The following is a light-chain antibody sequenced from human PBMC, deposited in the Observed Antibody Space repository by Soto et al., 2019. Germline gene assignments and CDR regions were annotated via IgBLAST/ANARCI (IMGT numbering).Light chain of an antibody. CDR3: QKLNSYPLT. CDR1: QSISSY. CDR2: AAS. Sequence: DIQMTQSPSSLSASVGDRVTITCRASQSISSYLNWYQQKPGKAPKLLIYAASTMQSGVPSRFSGSGSGTDFTLTISSLQPEDFATYYCQKLNSYPLTFGGGNKVDIK. J-gene: IGKJ4*01. V-gene: IGKV1-39*01.